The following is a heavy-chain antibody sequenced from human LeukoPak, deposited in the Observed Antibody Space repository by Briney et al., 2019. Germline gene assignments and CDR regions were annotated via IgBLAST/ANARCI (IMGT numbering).Heavy chain of an antibody. D-gene: IGHD6-6*01. J-gene: IGHJ3*02. CDR2: IIPILGIA. CDR3: ARVMSSSGAFDI. Sequence: SAKVSCKASGGTFSSYAISWVRQAPGQGLEWMGRIIPILGIANYAQKFQGRVTITADESTSTAYMELSSLRSEDTAVYYCARVMSSSGAFDIWGQGTIVTVSS. V-gene: IGHV1-69*04. CDR1: GGTFSSYA.